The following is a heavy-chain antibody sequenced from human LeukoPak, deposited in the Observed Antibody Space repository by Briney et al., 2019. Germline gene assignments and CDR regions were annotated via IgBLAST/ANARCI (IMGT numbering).Heavy chain of an antibody. CDR1: GFTFSSYG. D-gene: IGHD6-13*01. CDR2: ISYDGSNK. CDR3: AKDREQLVPFS. J-gene: IGHJ4*02. Sequence: PGGSLRLSCAASGFTFSSYGMHWVRQAPGKGLEWVAVISYDGSNKYYADSVKGRFTISRDNSKNTLYLQMNSLRAEDTAVYYCAKDREQLVPFSWGQGTLVTVSS. V-gene: IGHV3-30*18.